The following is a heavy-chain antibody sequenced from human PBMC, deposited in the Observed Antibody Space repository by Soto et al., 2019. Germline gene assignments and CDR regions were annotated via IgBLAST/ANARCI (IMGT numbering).Heavy chain of an antibody. Sequence: QVQLVESGGGVVQPGRSLRLSCVASGFTFSNYAIHWVRQAPGKGLEWVAVMSYDGKNDHYADSVQGRFAVSRENSRSTVYLQMNSLRPEDTAVYYCARDFQGVMASGQYWGQGTLVSVSS. D-gene: IGHD3-16*01. CDR3: ARDFQGVMASGQY. CDR1: GFTFSNYA. J-gene: IGHJ4*02. V-gene: IGHV3-30*09. CDR2: MSYDGKND.